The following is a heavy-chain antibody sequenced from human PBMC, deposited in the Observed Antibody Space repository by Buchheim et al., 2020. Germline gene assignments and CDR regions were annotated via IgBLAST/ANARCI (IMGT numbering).Heavy chain of an antibody. CDR3: ANNRNSGWSHQY. V-gene: IGHV3-23*01. CDR2: INGVGTTT. J-gene: IGHJ4*02. Sequence: EVELLESGGGLVQPGGSLRLSCAASGFTFSSYAMSCVRQAPGKGLEWVSTINGVGTTTYYGDSVQGRFTISRDNSRNMLYLQMNSLRAEDSALYYCANNRNSGWSHQYWGQGTL. D-gene: IGHD6-19*01. CDR1: GFTFSSYA.